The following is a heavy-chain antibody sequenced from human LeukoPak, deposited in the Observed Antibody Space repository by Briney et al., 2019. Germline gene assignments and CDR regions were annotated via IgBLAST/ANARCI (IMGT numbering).Heavy chain of an antibody. CDR1: GFTFSGYA. CDR2: ISSNGGST. V-gene: IGHV3-64*01. D-gene: IGHD2-8*01. CDR3: ARDRSANYYYMDV. J-gene: IGHJ6*03. Sequence: GGSLRLSCAASGFTFSGYAVHWVRQAPGKGLEYVSAISSNGGSTYYANSVKGRFTISRDNSKNTLYLQMGSLRAEDMAVYYCARDRSANYYYMDVWGKGTTVTVS.